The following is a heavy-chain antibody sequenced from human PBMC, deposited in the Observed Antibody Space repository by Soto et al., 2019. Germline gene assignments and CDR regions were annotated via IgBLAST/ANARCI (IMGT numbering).Heavy chain of an antibody. V-gene: IGHV4-30-2*01. Sequence: SETLSLTCAVSGGSISSGGYSWSWFRQPPGKGLEWIGYIYHSGTTYYNPSLKSRVTMSVDTSKNQFSLRLSSVTAVDTAVYYCARMYRDSGSYTIDYWGQGTLVTVSS. CDR1: GGSISSGGYS. D-gene: IGHD1-26*01. J-gene: IGHJ4*02. CDR2: IYHSGTT. CDR3: ARMYRDSGSYTIDY.